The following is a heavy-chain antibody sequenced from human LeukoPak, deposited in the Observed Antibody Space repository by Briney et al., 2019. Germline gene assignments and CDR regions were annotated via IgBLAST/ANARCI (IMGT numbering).Heavy chain of an antibody. CDR2: INHSGTT. CDR1: GGPFSGYY. D-gene: IGHD3-3*01. V-gene: IGHV4-34*01. J-gene: IGHJ4*02. CDR3: ARGLTTYYNFWSGPVFDY. Sequence: PSETLSLTCAVYGGPFSGYYWSWIRQPPGKGLEWIGEINHSGTTNYNPSLKSRVTISVDTSKNQFSLNLSSVTAADTAVYYCARGLTTYYNFWSGPVFDYWGQGTLVTVSS.